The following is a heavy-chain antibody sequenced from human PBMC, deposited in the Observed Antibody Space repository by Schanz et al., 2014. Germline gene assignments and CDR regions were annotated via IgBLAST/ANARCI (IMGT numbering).Heavy chain of an antibody. D-gene: IGHD3-10*01. CDR2: ISSSSSTI. CDR1: GFTFSSYS. V-gene: IGHV3-48*01. CDR3: ASERNMDRSWSIDLMDV. J-gene: IGHJ3*01. Sequence: AASGFTFSSYSMNWVRQSPGKGLGWVSSISSSSSTIYYEDSVKVRFTISRDNAENSQDLQRKSLSGEHSSPYQRASERNMDRSWSIDLMDV.